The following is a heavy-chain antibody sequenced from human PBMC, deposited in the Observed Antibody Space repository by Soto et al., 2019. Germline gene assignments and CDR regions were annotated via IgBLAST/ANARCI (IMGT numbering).Heavy chain of an antibody. Sequence: EVQLVESGGGVVRPGGSLRLSCAASGFTFDDYGMSWVRQAPGKGLEWVSGINWNGGSTGYADSVKGRFTISRDNAKNSLYLQMNSLRAEDTALYHCARGSDVVVAASFFGYNWFDPWGQGNLVTVSS. CDR3: ARGSDVVVAASFFGYNWFDP. J-gene: IGHJ5*02. CDR1: GFTFDDYG. CDR2: INWNGGST. D-gene: IGHD2-15*01. V-gene: IGHV3-20*01.